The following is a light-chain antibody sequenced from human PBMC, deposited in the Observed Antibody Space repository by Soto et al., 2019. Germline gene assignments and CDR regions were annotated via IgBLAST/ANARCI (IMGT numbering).Light chain of an antibody. Sequence: EIVLMQSPGTLSLSPGERATLSCRASQSVSNNYLAWYQQKPGQAPRLLIYGASSRATGIPDRYSGSGSGTDFTLTISRLEPEDFAVYYCQQYGSSPPVTFGGGTKVEIK. CDR3: QQYGSSPPVT. CDR1: QSVSNNY. J-gene: IGKJ4*01. CDR2: GAS. V-gene: IGKV3-20*01.